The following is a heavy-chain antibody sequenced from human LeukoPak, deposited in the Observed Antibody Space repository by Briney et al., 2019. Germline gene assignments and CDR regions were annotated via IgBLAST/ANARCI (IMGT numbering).Heavy chain of an antibody. CDR2: ISSNSGIT. Sequence: GGSLRLSCADSGFTYNTYDMNWVRQAPGRELEWVSYISSNSGITNYADSVKGRFTISRDNSKNTLYLQMKNLRLEDTAMYYCTKDTGEGDFWGQGTLVTVSS. CDR3: TKDTGEGDF. J-gene: IGHJ4*02. V-gene: IGHV3-48*01. CDR1: GFTYNTYD. D-gene: IGHD2-21*01.